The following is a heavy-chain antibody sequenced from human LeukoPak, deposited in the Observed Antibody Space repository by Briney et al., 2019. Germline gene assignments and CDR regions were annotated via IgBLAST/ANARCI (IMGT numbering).Heavy chain of an antibody. CDR1: AFTFNNYA. CDR2: ISSSGTTT. Sequence: GGSLRLSCAASAFTFNNYAMSWVRQSPGKRLEWVSAISSSGTTTYYADSVKGRFTISRDNSKNTLYLQMNSLSAADTALYYCAKPREGWLPWEYWGQGTLVTVSS. CDR3: AKPREGWLPWEY. V-gene: IGHV3-23*01. J-gene: IGHJ4*02. D-gene: IGHD6-19*01.